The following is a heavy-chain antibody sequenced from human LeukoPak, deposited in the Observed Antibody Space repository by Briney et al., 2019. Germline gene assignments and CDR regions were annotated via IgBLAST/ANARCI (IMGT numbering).Heavy chain of an antibody. CDR3: ARDHYYGGNGYYFDF. CDR1: GYLIRSGYF. D-gene: IGHD4-23*01. CDR2: VFHSGST. V-gene: IGHV4-38-2*02. Sequence: PSETLSLMCSVSGYLIRSGYFWSWIRQPAGKGLEWIGYVFHSGSTNFNPSLRSRVTFSLDTPKNQFSLKLRSVTAADTAVYYCARDHYYGGNGYYFDFWGQGILVTVSS. J-gene: IGHJ4*02.